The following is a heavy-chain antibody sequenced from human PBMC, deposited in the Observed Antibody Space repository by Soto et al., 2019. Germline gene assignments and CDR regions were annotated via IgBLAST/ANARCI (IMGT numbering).Heavy chain of an antibody. J-gene: IGHJ4*02. D-gene: IGHD2-15*01. V-gene: IGHV3-23*01. CDR1: GFTFSSYA. Sequence: EVRLLESGGGLVQPGGPLRLSCAASGFTFSSYAMGWVRQAPGKRLEWVSGIDGSGGDTSFADSVKGRFTISRDNSENTLYLHMNSLRAEDTARYFCAKEIVAAAYVETSPFDFWGQGTLVTVSS. CDR2: IDGSGGDT. CDR3: AKEIVAAAYVETSPFDF.